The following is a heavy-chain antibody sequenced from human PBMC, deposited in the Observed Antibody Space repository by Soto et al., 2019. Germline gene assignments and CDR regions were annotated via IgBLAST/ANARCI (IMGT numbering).Heavy chain of an antibody. V-gene: IGHV6-1*01. Sequence: SQTLSLTCAISGDSVSSNSAAWNWIRQSPSRGLEWLGRTYYRAKWFNDYAVSVKSRITISPDTSKNQFSLQLNSVTPEDTAVYYCARDRDGSGRTDFDYRGQGTLVTLSS. CDR1: GDSVSSNSAA. CDR3: ARDRDGSGRTDFDY. J-gene: IGHJ4*02. D-gene: IGHD6-19*01. CDR2: TYYRAKWFN.